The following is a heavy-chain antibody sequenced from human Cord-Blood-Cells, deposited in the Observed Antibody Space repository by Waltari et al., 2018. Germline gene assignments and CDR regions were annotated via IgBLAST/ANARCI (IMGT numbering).Heavy chain of an antibody. V-gene: IGHV3-23*01. D-gene: IGHD3-9*01. CDR3: AKDRVSYYDILTGYYSVGQGNFDY. CDR2: ISGSGGST. Sequence: EVQLLESGGGLVQPGGSLRLSCAASGFTFSSYAMSWVRQAPGKGLEWVSAISGSGGSTYYADSVKGRFTISRDNSKNTLYLQMNSLRAEDTAVYYCAKDRVSYYDILTGYYSVGQGNFDYWGQGTLVTVSS. CDR1: GFTFSSYA. J-gene: IGHJ4*02.